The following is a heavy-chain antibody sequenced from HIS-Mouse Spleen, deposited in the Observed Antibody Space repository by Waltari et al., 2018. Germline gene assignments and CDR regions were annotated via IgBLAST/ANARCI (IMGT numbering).Heavy chain of an antibody. CDR1: GGSISSYY. Sequence: QVQLQESGPGLVKPSETLSLTCTVSGGSISSYYWSWIRQPPGKGLEWIGSYSGSTNDNPSLKSRVTISVDTSKNQFSLKLSSVTAADTAVYYCARASRDLLLPRYFDLWGRGTLVTVSS. CDR3: ARASRDLLLPRYFDL. J-gene: IGHJ2*01. V-gene: IGHV4-59*01. CDR2: SYSGST.